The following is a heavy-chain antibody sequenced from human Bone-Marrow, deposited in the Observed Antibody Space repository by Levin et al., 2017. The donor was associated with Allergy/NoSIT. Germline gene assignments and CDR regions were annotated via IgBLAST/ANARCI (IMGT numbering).Heavy chain of an antibody. V-gene: IGHV5-10-1*01. CDR3: ARLVVSGYYFDN. D-gene: IGHD2-8*02. Sequence: GESLKISCKGSGYSFTTYWITWVRQMPGKGLEWLGRIDPSDSHTNYSPSFQGHVTISADKSISTAYLQWSGLKASDTAMYYCARLVVSGYYFDNWGQGTLVTVSS. CDR2: IDPSDSHT. J-gene: IGHJ4*02. CDR1: GYSFTTYW.